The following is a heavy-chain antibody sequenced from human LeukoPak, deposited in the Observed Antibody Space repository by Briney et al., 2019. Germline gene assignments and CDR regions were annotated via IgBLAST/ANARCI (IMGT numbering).Heavy chain of an antibody. CDR2: IKQDGSEK. V-gene: IGHV3-7*01. CDR1: GFTFSSYW. CDR3: ARDCLSYYRDY. D-gene: IGHD3-10*01. J-gene: IGHJ4*02. Sequence: GGSLRLSCAASGFTFSSYWMSWVRQAPGKGLEWVANIKQDGSEKYYVDSVKGRFTISRDNAKNSLYLQMNSLRAEDTAAYYCARDCLSYYRDYWGQGTLVTVSS.